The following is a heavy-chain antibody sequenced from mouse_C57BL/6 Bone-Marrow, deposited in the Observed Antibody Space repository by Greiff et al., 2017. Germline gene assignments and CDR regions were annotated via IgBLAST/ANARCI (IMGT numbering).Heavy chain of an antibody. CDR1: GYTFTSYW. D-gene: IGHD2-5*01. J-gene: IGHJ2*01. V-gene: IGHV1-50*01. Sequence: QVQLQQPGAELVKPGASVKLSCKASGYTFTSYWMQWVKQRPGQGLEWIGEIDPSDSYTNYNQKFKGKATLTVDTSSSTAYVQLSSLTSEDSAVYYCAREDSNYLYYFDYWGQGTTLTVSS. CDR2: IDPSDSYT. CDR3: AREDSNYLYYFDY.